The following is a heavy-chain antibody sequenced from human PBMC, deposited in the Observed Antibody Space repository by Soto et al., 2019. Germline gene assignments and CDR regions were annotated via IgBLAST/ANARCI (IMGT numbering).Heavy chain of an antibody. V-gene: IGHV1-3*01. CDR3: ARGGVRGVIPDNGFDP. J-gene: IGHJ5*02. CDR2: INAGNGNT. CDR1: GYTFTSYA. Sequence: QVQLVQSGAEVKKPGASVKVSCKASGYTFTSYAMHWVRQAPGQRLEWMGWINAGNGNTKYSQKFQGRVTITRDTSTSTTEMELSSLRPEDTAVYYCARGGVRGVIPDNGFDPWGQGTLVTVSS. D-gene: IGHD3-10*01.